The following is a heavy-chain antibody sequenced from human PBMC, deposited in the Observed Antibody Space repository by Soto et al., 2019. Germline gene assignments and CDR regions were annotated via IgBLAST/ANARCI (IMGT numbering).Heavy chain of an antibody. J-gene: IGHJ4*02. CDR3: AKVSHTAARY. CDR2: ISGSGGST. D-gene: IGHD5-18*01. V-gene: IGHV3-23*01. CDR1: GFTFDDYA. Sequence: ESGGGLVQPGRSLRLSCAASGFTFDDYAMHWVRQAPGKGLEWVSGISGSGGSTYYADSVKGRFTISRDNSKNTLYLQMNSLRAEDTAVYYCAKVSHTAARYWGQGTLVTVSS.